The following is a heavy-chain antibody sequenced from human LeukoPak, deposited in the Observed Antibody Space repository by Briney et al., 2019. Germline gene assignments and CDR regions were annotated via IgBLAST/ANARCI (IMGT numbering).Heavy chain of an antibody. J-gene: IGHJ4*02. D-gene: IGHD3-16*01. V-gene: IGHV3-30-3*01. Sequence: PGGSLRLSCAASGFTFSSYAMHWVRQAPGKGLEWVAVISYDGSNKYYADSVKGRFTISRDNSKNTLYLQMNSLRAEDTAVYYLARENSGEAHPFEHWGQGTLVTVSS. CDR1: GFTFSSYA. CDR2: ISYDGSNK. CDR3: ARENSGEAHPFEH.